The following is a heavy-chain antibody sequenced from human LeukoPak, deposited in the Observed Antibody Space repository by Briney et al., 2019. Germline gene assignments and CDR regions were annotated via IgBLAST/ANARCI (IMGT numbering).Heavy chain of an antibody. V-gene: IGHV4-34*01. Sequence: SETLSLTCAVYGETFSGFYWSWIRQPPGKGLEWIGEINHSGSTYYNPSLKSRVTISVDRSKNQFSLKLSSVTAADTAVYYCARVRNRDHAFDIWGQGTMVTVSS. CDR1: GETFSGFY. CDR3: ARVRNRDHAFDI. D-gene: IGHD5-24*01. J-gene: IGHJ3*02. CDR2: INHSGST.